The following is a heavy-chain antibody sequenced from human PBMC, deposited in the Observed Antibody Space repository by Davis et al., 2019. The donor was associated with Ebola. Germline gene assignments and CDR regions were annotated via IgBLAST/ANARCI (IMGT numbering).Heavy chain of an antibody. CDR1: GFTFNSYE. CDR3: AREGCCPDAFDI. CDR2: ISSGGRKL. J-gene: IGHJ3*02. Sequence: GGSLRLSCAASGFTFNSYEKNWVRQAPGKGRERGSYISSGGRKLYYADSVKGRFAISRDNAKNPGFLQMNSLRAEDTGIDYCAREGCCPDAFDIWGQGTVVTVSS. V-gene: IGHV3-48*03. D-gene: IGHD2-15*01.